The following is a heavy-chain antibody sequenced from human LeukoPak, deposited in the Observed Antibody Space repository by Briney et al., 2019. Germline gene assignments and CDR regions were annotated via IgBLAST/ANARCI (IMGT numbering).Heavy chain of an antibody. CDR3: ARAGAAIITIFVY. J-gene: IGHJ4*02. V-gene: IGHV1-8*02. Sequence: ASVKVSCKASGFTFTGYYIHWVRQATGQGLEWMGWMNPNSGNTGYAQKFQGRVTMTRNTSISTAYMELSSLRSEDTAVYYCARAGAAIITIFVYWGQGTLVTVSS. D-gene: IGHD3-3*01. CDR1: GFTFTGYY. CDR2: MNPNSGNT.